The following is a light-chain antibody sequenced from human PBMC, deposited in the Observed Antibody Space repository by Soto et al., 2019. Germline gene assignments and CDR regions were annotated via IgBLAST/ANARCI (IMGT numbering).Light chain of an antibody. CDR2: EGT. Sequence: QSVLTQPASVSGSPGQSITISCTGTSSDVGSYYLVSWYQQNPGKAPKLMIYEGTKRPSGVSNRFSGSKSGNTASLTISGLQAEDEADYYCSSYAGSSTFVFGTGTKLTVL. CDR3: SSYAGSSTFV. CDR1: SSDVGSYYL. J-gene: IGLJ1*01. V-gene: IGLV2-23*01.